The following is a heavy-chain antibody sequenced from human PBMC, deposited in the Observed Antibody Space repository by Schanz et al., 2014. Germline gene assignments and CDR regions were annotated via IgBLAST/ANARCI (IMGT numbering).Heavy chain of an antibody. CDR3: AKNQYDDVDLSSFYFDF. J-gene: IGHJ4*02. CDR1: GFSFGTYA. Sequence: EVQLLESGGGLVQPGGSLRLSCAASGFSFGTYAMSWVRQAPGKGLLWVSSISGTGGDDTYYADSVKGRFTISRDNSKNTLFLQMNSLRVEDSAVYYCAKNQYDDVDLSSFYFDFWGQGTMXTVSA. V-gene: IGHV3-23*01. CDR2: ISGTGGDDT. D-gene: IGHD3-10*02.